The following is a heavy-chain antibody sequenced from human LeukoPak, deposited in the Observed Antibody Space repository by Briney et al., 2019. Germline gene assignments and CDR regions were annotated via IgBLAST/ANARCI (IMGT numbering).Heavy chain of an antibody. J-gene: IGHJ5*02. CDR3: ARTPGPSYKWNYGWFDP. D-gene: IGHD1-7*01. Sequence: SETLCLTCTVSGGSISSYYWSWIRQPPGKGLEWIGYIYYSGSTNYNPSLKSRVTISVDTSKNQFSLKLSSVTAADTAVYYCARTPGPSYKWNYGWFDPWGQGTLVTVSS. CDR1: GGSISSYY. CDR2: IYYSGST. V-gene: IGHV4-59*01.